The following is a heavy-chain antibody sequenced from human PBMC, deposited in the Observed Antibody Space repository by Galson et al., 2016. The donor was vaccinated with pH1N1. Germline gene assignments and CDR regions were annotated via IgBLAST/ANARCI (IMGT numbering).Heavy chain of an antibody. V-gene: IGHV4-59*11. J-gene: IGHJ4*02. CDR1: GGPISSHY. CDR3: ARDNTAMVRGVSYLDI. CDR2: ISYTGRA. D-gene: IGHD5-18*01. Sequence: ETLSLTCTVSGGPISSHYWSWIRQPPGKGLEWIGYISYTGRANYNSSLKSRVTMSVDTSKNQFSLGLSSVTAADTAVYYCARDNTAMVRGVSYLDIWGQGTLVTVSS.